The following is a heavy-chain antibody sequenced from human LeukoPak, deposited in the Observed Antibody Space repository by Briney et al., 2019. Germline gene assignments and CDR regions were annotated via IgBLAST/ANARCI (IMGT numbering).Heavy chain of an antibody. Sequence: GGSLRLACAASGFTSSSYAMSWVRQAQGKGLEWVSAISDSVWSTYYGGSVKGRSTISRDNSKNTLYLQMNGLRAEDTAVYYCATSPAHYYYYGIDVWGQGTTVTVSS. V-gene: IGHV3-23*01. CDR1: GFTSSSYA. CDR3: ATSPAHYYYYGIDV. CDR2: ISDSVWST. J-gene: IGHJ6*02.